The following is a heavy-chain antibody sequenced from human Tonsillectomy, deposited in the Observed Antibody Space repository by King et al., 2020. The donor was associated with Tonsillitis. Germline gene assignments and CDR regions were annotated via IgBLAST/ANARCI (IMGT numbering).Heavy chain of an antibody. V-gene: IGHV4-39*01. CDR3: ARSALGTLSRIDY. Sequence: QLQESGPGLVKPSETLSLTCTVSGDSISSNNYNWGWIRQPPGKGLEWIGSIYYSGRTYYNPSLKSRVTISVDTSKNQFSLKLNSVTAADMAVYYCARSALGTLSRIDYWGQGTLVTVSS. J-gene: IGHJ4*02. CDR1: GDSISSNNYN. D-gene: IGHD3-10*01. CDR2: IYYSGRT.